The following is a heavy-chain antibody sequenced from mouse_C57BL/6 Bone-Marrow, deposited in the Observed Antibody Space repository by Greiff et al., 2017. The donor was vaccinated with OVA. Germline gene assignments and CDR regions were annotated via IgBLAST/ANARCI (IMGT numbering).Heavy chain of an antibody. Sequence: VQLQQSGAELVRPGASVKLSCTASGFNIKDDYMHWVKQRPEQGLEWIGWIDPENGDTEYASKFQGKATITADTSSNTAYLQLSSLTSEDTAVYYCTTDDEGYAMDYWGQGTSVTVSS. D-gene: IGHD2-12*01. CDR1: GFNIKDDY. J-gene: IGHJ4*01. CDR2: IDPENGDT. CDR3: TTDDEGYAMDY. V-gene: IGHV14-4*01.